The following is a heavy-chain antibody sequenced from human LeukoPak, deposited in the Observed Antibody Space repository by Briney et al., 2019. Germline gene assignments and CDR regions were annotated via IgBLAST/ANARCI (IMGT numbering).Heavy chain of an antibody. CDR1: GGSLSSGDYY. CDR2: IDYSGST. D-gene: IGHD5-18*01. J-gene: IGHJ6*02. V-gene: IGHV4-30-4*01. Sequence: PSETLSLTSTVSGGSLSSGDYYWSWIRQPPGKCLGWIGYIDYSGSTYYNPSLKGRFPISVETSKNQFFLKLSSVTAADTAVYYCASGYSYGYPYGMDVWGQGTTVTVSS. CDR3: ASGYSYGYPYGMDV.